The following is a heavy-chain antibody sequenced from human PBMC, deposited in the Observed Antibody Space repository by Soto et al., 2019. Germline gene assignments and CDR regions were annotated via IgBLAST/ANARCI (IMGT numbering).Heavy chain of an antibody. V-gene: IGHV3-66*01. Sequence: ESGGGLVQPGGSLRLSCAVSGFTVSSNYMTWVRQAAGKGLECVSVLYSGFSTYYADSVKGRFTISRDNSKNTLYLQMNSLSAEDTAVYYCASGFGNWGQGTRVTVSS. CDR3: ASGFGN. CDR1: GFTVSSNY. D-gene: IGHD3-16*01. CDR2: LYSGFST. J-gene: IGHJ4*02.